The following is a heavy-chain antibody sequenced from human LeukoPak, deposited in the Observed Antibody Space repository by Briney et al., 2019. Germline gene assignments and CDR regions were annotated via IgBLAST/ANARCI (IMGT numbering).Heavy chain of an antibody. V-gene: IGHV1-24*01. CDR3: ATSPRHTAMDQSEYFQH. Sequence: ASVEVTCKISGYTLTELSMHWVRQTPGKGLGWMGGFDPEDGETIYAQKFQGRVTMTEDTSTDTAYMELSSLRSEDTAVYYCATSPRHTAMDQSEYFQHWGQGTLVTVSS. CDR2: FDPEDGET. CDR1: GYTLTELS. D-gene: IGHD5-18*01. J-gene: IGHJ1*01.